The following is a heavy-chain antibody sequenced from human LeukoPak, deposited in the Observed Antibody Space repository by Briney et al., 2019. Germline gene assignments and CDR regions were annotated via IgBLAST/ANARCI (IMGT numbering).Heavy chain of an antibody. D-gene: IGHD5-18*01. Sequence: ASVKVSCKAFGYTFTSNYMHWVRQAPGQGPEWMGVISPSGGSTTYAQKFQGRVTMTRDTSISTAYMELSRLRSDDTAVYYCARGQDGWIQLWTHYFDYWGQGTLVTVSS. CDR1: GYTFTSNY. J-gene: IGHJ4*02. V-gene: IGHV1-2*02. CDR2: ISPSGGST. CDR3: ARGQDGWIQLWTHYFDY.